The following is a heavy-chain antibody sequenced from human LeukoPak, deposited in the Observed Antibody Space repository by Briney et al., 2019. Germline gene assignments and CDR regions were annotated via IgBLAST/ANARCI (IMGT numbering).Heavy chain of an antibody. D-gene: IGHD4-23*01. CDR3: ARRDYDDNPPWH. CDR1: GASVTSTNYF. Sequence: SETLSLTCTVSGASVTSTNYFWASIRQPPGKGLEWIGTIHYSGTTYYNPSLESRLTISVDTSKKQFSLRLNSVTAADTSVCFCARRDYDDNPPWHWGPGTLVTVSS. V-gene: IGHV4-39*01. CDR2: IHYSGTT. J-gene: IGHJ4*02.